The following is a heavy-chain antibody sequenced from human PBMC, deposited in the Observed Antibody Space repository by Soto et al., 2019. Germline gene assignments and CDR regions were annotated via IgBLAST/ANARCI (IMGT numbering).Heavy chain of an antibody. CDR1: GFSLSNARMG. D-gene: IGHD6-6*01. J-gene: IGHJ6*02. V-gene: IGHV2-26*01. CDR2: IFSNDEK. CDR3: ARMIAARPPDYYYYGMDV. Sequence: SGPTLVNPTETLTLTCTVSGFSLSNARMGVSWIRQPPGKALEWLAHIFSNDEKSYSTSLKSRLTISKDTSKSQVVLTMTNMDPVDTATYYCARMIAARPPDYYYYGMDVWGQGTTVTVSS.